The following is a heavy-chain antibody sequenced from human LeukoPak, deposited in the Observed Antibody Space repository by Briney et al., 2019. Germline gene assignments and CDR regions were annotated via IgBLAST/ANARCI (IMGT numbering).Heavy chain of an antibody. Sequence: SETLSLTCTVSGGSISSSNDCWQGIRQPPGRGLEWIASFYYGGSTYYNPSLKSRVTISADTSKNQVSLKLRSVTAADTALYYCTRRRAGRLYNWFDPWGQGTLVTVSS. V-gene: IGHV4-39*01. D-gene: IGHD1-1*01. CDR2: FYYGGST. J-gene: IGHJ5*02. CDR3: TRRRAGRLYNWFDP. CDR1: GGSISSSNDC.